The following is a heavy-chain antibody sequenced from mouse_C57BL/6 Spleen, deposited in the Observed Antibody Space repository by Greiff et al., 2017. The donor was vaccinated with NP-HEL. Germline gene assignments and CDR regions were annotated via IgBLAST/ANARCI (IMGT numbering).Heavy chain of an antibody. Sequence: QVHVKQSGAELVRPGASVKLSCKASGYTFTDYYINWVQQRPGQGLEWIARIYPGSGNTYYNEKFKGKATLTAEKSSSTAYMQLSSLTSEDSAVYFCARTFDYDGFAYWGQGTLVTVSA. D-gene: IGHD2-4*01. V-gene: IGHV1-76*01. CDR1: GYTFTDYY. CDR2: IYPGSGNT. CDR3: ARTFDYDGFAY. J-gene: IGHJ3*01.